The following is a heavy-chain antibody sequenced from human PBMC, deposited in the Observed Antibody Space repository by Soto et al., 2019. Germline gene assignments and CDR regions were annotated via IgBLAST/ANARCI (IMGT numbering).Heavy chain of an antibody. D-gene: IGHD3-10*02. CDR2: IHYDGSNK. J-gene: IGHJ2*01. CDR1: GFTLSHYG. CDR3: ARTPILQMLHGYFDL. V-gene: IGHV3-33*01. Sequence: QVQLVESGGGVVQPGKSLRLSCAASGFTLSHYGMHWVRQAPGKGLEWVAVIHYDGSNKYYADSVKGRFTISRDQSKNTLFLQMNSLRAEDTAVYYCARTPILQMLHGYFDLWGRGTLVTVSS.